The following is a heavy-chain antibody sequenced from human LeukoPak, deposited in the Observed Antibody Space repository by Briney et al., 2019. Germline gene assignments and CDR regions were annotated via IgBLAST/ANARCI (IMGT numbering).Heavy chain of an antibody. Sequence: GGSLRLSCAASGFTFSSYSMNWVRQAPGKELEWVSSISSSSSYIYYADSVKGRFTISRDNAKNSLYLQMNSLRAEDTAVYYCARDRVTGTTYIWFDPWGQGTLVTVSS. CDR3: ARDRVTGTTYIWFDP. J-gene: IGHJ5*02. CDR2: ISSSSSYI. CDR1: GFTFSSYS. V-gene: IGHV3-21*01. D-gene: IGHD1-7*01.